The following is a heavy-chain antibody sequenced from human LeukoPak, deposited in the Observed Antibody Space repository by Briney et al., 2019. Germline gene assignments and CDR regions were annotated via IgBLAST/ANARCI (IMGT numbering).Heavy chain of an antibody. CDR3: AIFDFLFGEIDNWFDP. D-gene: IGHD3-16*01. Sequence: GESLKISCKGSGYNFTIYWIGWVRQMPGKGLEWMGIIYPGDSDTRYSPSFQGQVTLSADKSLSTAYLQWSSLKAPDTAMYYCAIFDFLFGEIDNWFDPWGQGTQVTVSS. J-gene: IGHJ5*02. CDR1: GYNFTIYW. V-gene: IGHV5-51*01. CDR2: IYPGDSDT.